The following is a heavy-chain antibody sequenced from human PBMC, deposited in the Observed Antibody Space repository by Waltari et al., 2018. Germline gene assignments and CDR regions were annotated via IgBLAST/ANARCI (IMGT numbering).Heavy chain of an antibody. J-gene: IGHJ4*02. D-gene: IGHD6-6*01. V-gene: IGHV3-74*01. CDR2: LNVDGRCT. CDR3: AREYSNSRYFDY. CDR1: GFIFSSYW. Sequence: EVQLVESGGGLVQPGGSLRLSCAASGFIFSSYWMNWVRQAPGKGLVWVPRLNVDGRCTNYADSVKGLFSISRDNAKNTLYLQMNSLRAEDTAVYYCAREYSNSRYFDYWGPGTLVTVSS.